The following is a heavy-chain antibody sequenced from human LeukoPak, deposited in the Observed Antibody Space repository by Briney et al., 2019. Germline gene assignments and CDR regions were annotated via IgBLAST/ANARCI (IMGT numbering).Heavy chain of an antibody. CDR1: GFTFSDWY. CDR2: ISLSGSSI. D-gene: IGHD4-17*01. CDR3: ARASGDYGVYYFDY. Sequence: GGSLRLSCAASGFTFSDWYMSWIRQTPGKGLEWISYISLSGSSIYYADSVKGRFTISRDNAKNSLYLQMNSLRAEDTAVYYCARASGDYGVYYFDYWGQGTLVTVSS. J-gene: IGHJ4*02. V-gene: IGHV3-11*04.